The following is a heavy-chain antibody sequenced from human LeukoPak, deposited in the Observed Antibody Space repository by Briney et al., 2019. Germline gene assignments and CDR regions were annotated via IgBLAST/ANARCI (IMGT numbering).Heavy chain of an antibody. Sequence: SETLSLTCTVSGGSISSGGYYWSWIRQHPGKGLEWIGYIYYSGSTYYNPSLKSRVTISVDTSKNQFSLKLSSVTAADTAVYYCARLPRDPMTSGNYFDYWGQGTLVTVSS. D-gene: IGHD3-22*01. CDR3: ARLPRDPMTSGNYFDY. CDR2: IYYSGST. J-gene: IGHJ4*02. V-gene: IGHV4-31*03. CDR1: GGSISSGGYY.